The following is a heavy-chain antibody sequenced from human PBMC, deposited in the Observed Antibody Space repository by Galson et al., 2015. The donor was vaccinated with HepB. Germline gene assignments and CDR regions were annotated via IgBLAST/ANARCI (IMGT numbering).Heavy chain of an antibody. Sequence: SVKVSCKASGYTFTSYGISWVRQAPGQGLEWMGWISAYNGNTNYAQKLQGRVTMTTDTSTSTAYMELRSLRSDDTAVYYCARDIEYSSRPSPHFDYWGQGTLVTVSS. CDR2: ISAYNGNT. D-gene: IGHD6-6*01. V-gene: IGHV1-18*04. CDR1: GYTFTSYG. J-gene: IGHJ4*02. CDR3: ARDIEYSSRPSPHFDY.